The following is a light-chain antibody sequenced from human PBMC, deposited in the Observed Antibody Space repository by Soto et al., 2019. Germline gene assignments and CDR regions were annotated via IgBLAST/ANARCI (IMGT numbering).Light chain of an antibody. CDR1: QVIRSD. J-gene: IGKJ3*01. Sequence: AIQMTQSPSSLSASVGDRVTITCRASQVIRSDLGWYQQKPGKAPKLLIYAASNLQSGVPSRFSGSGSGTDFTLTISSLQPEDFATYYCLQDHIYPLAFGTGTKVDIK. V-gene: IGKV1-6*01. CDR3: LQDHIYPLA. CDR2: AAS.